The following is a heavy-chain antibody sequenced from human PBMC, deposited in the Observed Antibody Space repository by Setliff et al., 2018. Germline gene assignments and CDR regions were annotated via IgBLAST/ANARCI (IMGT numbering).Heavy chain of an antibody. D-gene: IGHD3-16*01. CDR1: GFTIADHF. J-gene: IGHJ4*02. CDR2: MSAWGTTI. Sequence: GGSLRLSCAASGFTIADHFMTWIRRAPGKGLEWVSYMSAWGTTIYYVDSVKGRFTISRDNAKNSLYLQMNSLRAEDTAVYYCARDGGEYWGQGTLVTVSS. CDR3: ARDGGEY. V-gene: IGHV3-11*04.